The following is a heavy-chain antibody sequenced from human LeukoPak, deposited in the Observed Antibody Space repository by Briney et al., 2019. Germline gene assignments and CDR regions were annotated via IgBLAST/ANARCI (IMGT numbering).Heavy chain of an antibody. CDR3: ACLWFGELLSPDAFDI. V-gene: IGHV3-21*01. Sequence: GGSLRLSCAASGFTFSNYAMGWVRQAPGKGLEWVSSISSSSSYIYYADSVKGRFTISRDNAKNSLYLQMNSLRAEDTAVYYCACLWFGELLSPDAFDIWGQGTMVTVSS. CDR2: ISSSSSYI. J-gene: IGHJ3*02. CDR1: GFTFSNYA. D-gene: IGHD3-10*01.